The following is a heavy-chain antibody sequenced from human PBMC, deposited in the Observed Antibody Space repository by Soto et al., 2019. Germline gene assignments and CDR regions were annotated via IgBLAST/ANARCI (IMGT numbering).Heavy chain of an antibody. CDR3: ARVSAGSGRYHIDY. CDR1: GFTFSSYS. J-gene: IGHJ4*02. Sequence: EVQLVESGGGLVKPGGSLRLSCVASGFTFSSYSMNWVRQAPGKGLEWVSSIGRISTYIYYADSVKGRFTVSRDNAKNSMFLQMNSLRAEDTAMYYCARVSAGSGRYHIDYWGQGTLVNVSS. V-gene: IGHV3-21*01. D-gene: IGHD3-10*01. CDR2: IGRISTYI.